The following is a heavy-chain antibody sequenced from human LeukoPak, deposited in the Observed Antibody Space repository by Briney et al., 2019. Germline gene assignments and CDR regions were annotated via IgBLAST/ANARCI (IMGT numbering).Heavy chain of an antibody. D-gene: IGHD1-26*01. Sequence: GGSLRLSCVASGFSFRDYAIHWVRQAPGKGLEYVSVINRDGRITYYADSVKGRFTMPGDNSKNTVYLQMGSLRSEDMAVYYCTRDGGSFCDFDYWGQGALVTVSS. CDR2: INRDGRIT. CDR1: GFSFRDYA. CDR3: TRDGGSFCDFDY. J-gene: IGHJ4*02. V-gene: IGHV3-64*02.